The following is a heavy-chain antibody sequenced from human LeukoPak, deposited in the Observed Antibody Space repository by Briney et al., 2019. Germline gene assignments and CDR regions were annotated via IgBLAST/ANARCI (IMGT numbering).Heavy chain of an antibody. CDR3: ARDHLLAVAGFFDY. J-gene: IGHJ4*02. D-gene: IGHD6-19*01. Sequence: SETLSLTCAVSGYSISSGYYWGWIRQPPGKGLEWIGSIYHSGSTYYNPSLKSRVTISVDTSKNQFSLKLSSVTAADTAVHYCARDHLLAVAGFFDYWGQGTLVTVSS. CDR2: IYHSGST. CDR1: GYSISSGYY. V-gene: IGHV4-38-2*02.